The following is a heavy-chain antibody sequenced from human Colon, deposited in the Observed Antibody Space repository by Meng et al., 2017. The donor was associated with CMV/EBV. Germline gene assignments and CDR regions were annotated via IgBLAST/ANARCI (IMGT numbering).Heavy chain of an antibody. V-gene: IGHV3-23*01. CDR1: GFTFSDYA. Sequence: GESLKISCVASGFTFSDYALAWVRQAPGKGLELVSGISGSGGSSFFADGLKGRFTISRDNSRNTIYLQMNNLRADDTALYFCAKGVVRVTSASGNYYDSWGQGTLVTVSS. D-gene: IGHD2-21*02. CDR2: ISGSGGSS. J-gene: IGHJ4*02. CDR3: AKGVVRVTSASGNYYDS.